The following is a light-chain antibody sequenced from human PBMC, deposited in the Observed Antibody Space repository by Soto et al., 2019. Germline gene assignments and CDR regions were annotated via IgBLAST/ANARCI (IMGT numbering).Light chain of an antibody. J-gene: IGKJ5*01. Sequence: QRTQSPSSGSASVGDRFTITCRASQDISSLLAWYRHKPGKAPKIMIYAASSVQGGVPSRFSGSGSGKEFTLTISSLQPEDFATYYCQQASSFPPTFGQGTRLEIK. V-gene: IGKV1-12*01. CDR3: QQASSFPPT. CDR1: QDISSL. CDR2: AAS.